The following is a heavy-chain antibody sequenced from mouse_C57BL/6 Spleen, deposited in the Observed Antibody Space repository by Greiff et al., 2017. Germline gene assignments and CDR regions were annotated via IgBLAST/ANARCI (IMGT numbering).Heavy chain of an antibody. CDR1: GYAFTNYL. J-gene: IGHJ2*01. CDR3: ARFDGPYYFDY. V-gene: IGHV1-54*01. Sequence: VQLQQSGAELVRPGTSVKVSCKASGYAFTNYLIEWVKQRPGQGLEWIGVINPGSGGTNYNEKFKGKATLTADKSSSTAYMQLSSLTSEDSAVYFCARFDGPYYFDYWGQGTTLTVSS. D-gene: IGHD2-3*01. CDR2: INPGSGGT.